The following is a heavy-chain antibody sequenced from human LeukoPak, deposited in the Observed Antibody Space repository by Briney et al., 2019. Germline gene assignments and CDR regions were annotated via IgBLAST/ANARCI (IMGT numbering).Heavy chain of an antibody. V-gene: IGHV1-2*02. CDR2: INPDNGGT. D-gene: IGHD6-13*01. Sequence: GASVKVSCKASRYTFTDYYMHWVRQAPGQGLEWMGWINPDNGGTNYAQKFQGRVTMTRDTSISTAYMELSRLRSDDTAVYYCARDQAGTYFDYWGQGTLVTVSS. J-gene: IGHJ4*02. CDR1: RYTFTDYY. CDR3: ARDQAGTYFDY.